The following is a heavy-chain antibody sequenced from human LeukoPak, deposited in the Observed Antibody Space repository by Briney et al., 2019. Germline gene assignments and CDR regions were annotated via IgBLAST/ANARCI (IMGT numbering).Heavy chain of an antibody. V-gene: IGHV4-31*03. CDR1: GGSISSGGYY. J-gene: IGHJ3*02. D-gene: IGHD6-25*01. CDR3: ARVLRLNPFDI. CDR2: IYYSGST. Sequence: SETLSLTCTVSGGSISSGGYYWSWIRQHPGKGLEWIGYIYYSGSTYYNPSLKSRVTISVDTSKNQFSLKLTSVTAADTAVYYGARVLRLNPFDIWGQGTMLTASS.